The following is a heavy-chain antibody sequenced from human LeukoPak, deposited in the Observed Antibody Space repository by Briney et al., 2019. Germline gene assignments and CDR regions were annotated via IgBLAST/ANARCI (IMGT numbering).Heavy chain of an antibody. D-gene: IGHD4-17*01. Sequence: PSETLSLTCTVSGGSISSYYWSWIRQPPGKGLEWIGYIYYSGSTNYNPSLKSRVTISVDTSKNQFSLKLSSVTAADTAVYYCARVPAYGDYGSYYYGMDVWGQGTTVTVSS. J-gene: IGHJ6*02. CDR3: ARVPAYGDYGSYYYGMDV. V-gene: IGHV4-59*01. CDR2: IYYSGST. CDR1: GGSISSYY.